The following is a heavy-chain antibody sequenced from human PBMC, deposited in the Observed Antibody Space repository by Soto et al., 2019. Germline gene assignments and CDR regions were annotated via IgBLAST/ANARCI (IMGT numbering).Heavy chain of an antibody. D-gene: IGHD5-12*01. J-gene: IGHJ6*03. Sequence: SETLSLTCTVSGGSISSGGYYWSWIRQHPGKGLEWIGYIYYSGSTYYNPSLKSRVTISVDTSKSQFSLKLSSVTAADTAVYYCARGEWLKRYYYYYMDVWGKGTTVTVSS. CDR3: ARGEWLKRYYYYYMDV. CDR2: IYYSGST. CDR1: GGSISSGGYY. V-gene: IGHV4-31*03.